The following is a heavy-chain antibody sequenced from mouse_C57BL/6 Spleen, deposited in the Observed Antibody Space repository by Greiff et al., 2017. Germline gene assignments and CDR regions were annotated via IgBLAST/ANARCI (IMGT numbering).Heavy chain of an antibody. V-gene: IGHV1-82*01. D-gene: IGHD1-1*01. CDR1: GYAFSSSW. Sequence: QVQLQQSGPELVKPGASVKISCKASGYAFSSSWMNWVKQRPGKGLEWIGRIYPGDGDTNYNGKFKGKATLTADKSSSTAYMQLSSLTSEDSAVYFCADYYGSSCAYWGQGTLVTVSA. J-gene: IGHJ3*01. CDR3: ADYYGSSCAY. CDR2: IYPGDGDT.